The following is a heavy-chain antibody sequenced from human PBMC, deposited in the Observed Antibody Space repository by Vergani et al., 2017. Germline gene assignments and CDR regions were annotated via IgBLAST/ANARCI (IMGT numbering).Heavy chain of an antibody. V-gene: IGHV4-38-2*01. J-gene: IGHJ4*02. D-gene: IGHD3-16*01. Sequence: QVQLQESGPGLVKPSETLSLTCAVSGYSISSGYYWGWIRQPPGKGLEWIGSIYHSGTTSYNASLKSRVTISVDTSKNHFSLQLRSVTAAGTAVYYCGSLLTGGIDYWGQGTLVTVSS. CDR2: IYHSGTT. CDR3: GSLLTGGIDY. CDR1: GYSISSGYY.